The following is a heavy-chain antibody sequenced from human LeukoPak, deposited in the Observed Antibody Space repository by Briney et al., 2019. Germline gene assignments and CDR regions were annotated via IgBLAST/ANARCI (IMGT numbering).Heavy chain of an antibody. D-gene: IGHD5-18*01. CDR2: ISSSSYI. V-gene: IGHV3-21*01. Sequence: GGSLRLSCAASGFTFSSYSMNWVRQAPGKGLEWVSSISSSSYIYYADSVKGRFTISRDNAKNSLYLQMNSLRAEDTAVYYCAGYSYGTDAFDIWGQGTMVTVSS. CDR3: AGYSYGTDAFDI. CDR1: GFTFSSYS. J-gene: IGHJ3*02.